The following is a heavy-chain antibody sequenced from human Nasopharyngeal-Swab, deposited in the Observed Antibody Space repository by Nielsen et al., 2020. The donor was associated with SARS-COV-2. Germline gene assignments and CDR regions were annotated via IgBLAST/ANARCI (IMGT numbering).Heavy chain of an antibody. V-gene: IGHV3-7*01. CDR2: INKDGSEK. J-gene: IGHJ4*02. CDR3: ARDRGYYAFDY. CDR1: GLSFSVFW. Sequence: GGSLRLSCAASGLSFSVFWMYWVRQAPGKGLEWVASINKDGSEKYYGDSVRGRFTTSRDNAENSLSLQMNSLRGEDTAAYYCARDRGYYAFDYWGQGTLVTVSS. D-gene: IGHD5-12*01.